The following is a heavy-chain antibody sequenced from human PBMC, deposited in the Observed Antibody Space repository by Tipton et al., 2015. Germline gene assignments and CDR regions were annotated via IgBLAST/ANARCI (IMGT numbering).Heavy chain of an antibody. Sequence: SLRLSCAASGFTFSSYSMNWVRQAPGKGLEWVSNLSGSGGNIFYADSVKGRFTISRDNSKNTLYLQMNTLRAEDTAIYYCAKDDVRDGYNTFDSWGQGTLVIVSS. CDR2: LSGSGGNI. CDR3: AKDDVRDGYNTFDS. J-gene: IGHJ4*02. V-gene: IGHV3-23*01. CDR1: GFTFSSYS. D-gene: IGHD5-24*01.